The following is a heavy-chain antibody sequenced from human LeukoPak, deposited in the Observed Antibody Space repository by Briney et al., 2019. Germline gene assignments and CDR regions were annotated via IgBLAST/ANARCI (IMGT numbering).Heavy chain of an antibody. V-gene: IGHV4-30-4*01. Sequence: SETLSLTCTLSAGSISSGDYYWSWIRRPPGKGLEWIGYISYSGSTYHNPSLKSRVTISSDTSKNQFSLKLSSVTAADTAVYYCASNYYGSGSYGFYFDYWGQGTLVTVSS. CDR2: ISYSGST. CDR3: ASNYYGSGSYGFYFDY. CDR1: AGSISSGDYY. J-gene: IGHJ4*02. D-gene: IGHD3-10*01.